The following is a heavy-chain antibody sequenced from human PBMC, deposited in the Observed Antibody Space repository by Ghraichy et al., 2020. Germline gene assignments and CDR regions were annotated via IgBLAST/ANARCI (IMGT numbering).Heavy chain of an antibody. CDR1: GYTFTSYG. Sequence: ASVKVSCKASGYTFTSYGISWVRQAPGQGLEWMGWISAYNGNTNYAQKLQGRVTMTTDTSTSTAYMELRSLRSDDTAVYYCARGVVCSGGSCYSGYYYYMDVWGKGTTVTVSS. CDR2: ISAYNGNT. CDR3: ARGVVCSGGSCYSGYYYYMDV. D-gene: IGHD2-15*01. J-gene: IGHJ6*03. V-gene: IGHV1-18*01.